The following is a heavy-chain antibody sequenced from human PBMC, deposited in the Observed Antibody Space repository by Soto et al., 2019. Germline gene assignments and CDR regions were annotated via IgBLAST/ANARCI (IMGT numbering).Heavy chain of an antibody. Sequence: GESLKISCKGSGYSFAGYWITWVRQKPGKGLEWMGRIDPSDSQTYYSPSFRGHVTISATKSITTVFLQWDSLKASDTAIYYCARPANTVADHFDLWGQGTPVTVSS. V-gene: IGHV5-10-1*01. D-gene: IGHD4-17*01. J-gene: IGHJ4*02. CDR2: IDPSDSQT. CDR3: ARPANTVADHFDL. CDR1: GYSFAGYW.